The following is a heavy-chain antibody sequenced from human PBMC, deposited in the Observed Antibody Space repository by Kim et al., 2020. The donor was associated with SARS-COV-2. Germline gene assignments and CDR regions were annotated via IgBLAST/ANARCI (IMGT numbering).Heavy chain of an antibody. J-gene: IGHJ5*02. Sequence: FVDSVKGRFTISRDNTKNSLYLQMSSRRAEDTAVYYWARGGSSSSGWFDPWGQGTLVTVSS. CDR3: ARGGSSSSGWFDP. D-gene: IGHD6-6*01. V-gene: IGHV3-7*01.